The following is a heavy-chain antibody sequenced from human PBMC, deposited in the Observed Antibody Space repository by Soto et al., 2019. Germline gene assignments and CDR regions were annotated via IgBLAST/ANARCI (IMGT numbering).Heavy chain of an antibody. CDR1: GYTFTDYF. V-gene: IGHV1-46*04. CDR3: VRGYRTTFICSAAFQF. D-gene: IGHD2-8*01. J-gene: IGHJ1*01. Sequence: QVQLVQSGAEVKKPGASVKVSCKTSGYTFTDYFIHWVRQAPGQGLEWVGMIQPIRGSTGYAQKVQARVTMTRDTSTKRVTMELGGLRSDDRALCYSVRGYRTTFICSAAFQFWGQGTLVTVYS. CDR2: IQPIRGST.